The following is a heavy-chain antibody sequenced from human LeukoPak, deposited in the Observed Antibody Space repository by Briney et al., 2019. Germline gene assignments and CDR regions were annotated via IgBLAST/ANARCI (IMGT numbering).Heavy chain of an antibody. V-gene: IGHV3-21*01. CDR1: GFTFSTYS. CDR3: ARGIYYDSSGYLGPDWFDP. CDR2: ISSSSSYI. Sequence: SGGSLRLSCAASGFTFSTYSMNWVRQAPGKGLEWVSSISSSSSYIYYADPVKGRFTISRDNAKNSLYLQMNSLRAEDTAVYYCARGIYYDSSGYLGPDWFDPWGQGTLVTVSS. D-gene: IGHD3-22*01. J-gene: IGHJ5*02.